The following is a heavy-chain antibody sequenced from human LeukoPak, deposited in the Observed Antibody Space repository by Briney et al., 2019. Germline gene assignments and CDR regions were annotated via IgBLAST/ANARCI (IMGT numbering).Heavy chain of an antibody. V-gene: IGHV4-61*01. J-gene: IGHJ4*02. Sequence: PSETLSLTCTVSGGSVSSGSYYWSWIRQPPGKGLEWIGYIYYSGSTNYNPSLKSRVTISVDTSKNQFSLKLSSVTAADTAVYYCARQLYSSGWYGFDYWGQGTLVTVSS. CDR3: ARQLYSSGWYGFDY. D-gene: IGHD6-19*01. CDR1: GGSVSSGSYY. CDR2: IYYSGST.